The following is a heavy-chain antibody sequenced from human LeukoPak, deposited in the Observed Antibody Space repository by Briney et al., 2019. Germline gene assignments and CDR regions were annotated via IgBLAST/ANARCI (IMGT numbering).Heavy chain of an antibody. V-gene: IGHV1-46*01. CDR1: GHTLTSYY. Sequence: GASVKVSCKASGHTLTSYYMHWVRQAPGQGLEWRGMINPSGGSTNYAQTFQGRVTMTRDTSTSTVYMELGGLRSEDTAVYYCARDPYSNTWAFDYWGQGTLVTVSS. D-gene: IGHD6-13*01. CDR3: ARDPYSNTWAFDY. J-gene: IGHJ4*02. CDR2: INPSGGST.